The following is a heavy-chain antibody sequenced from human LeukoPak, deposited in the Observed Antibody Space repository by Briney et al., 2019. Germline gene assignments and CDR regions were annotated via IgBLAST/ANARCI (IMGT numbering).Heavy chain of an antibody. CDR3: ARGQDTVVTSRDAFDI. J-gene: IGHJ3*02. CDR2: ISTSSIYI. V-gene: IGHV3-21*01. CDR1: GLTFSNYW. D-gene: IGHD4-23*01. Sequence: GGSLRLSCAASGLTFSNYWMTWVRQAPGKGLEWVSSISTSSIYIYYADSVKGRFTISRDNAKDSLYLQMNSLRAEDTAVYYCARGQDTVVTSRDAFDIWGQGTMVTVSS.